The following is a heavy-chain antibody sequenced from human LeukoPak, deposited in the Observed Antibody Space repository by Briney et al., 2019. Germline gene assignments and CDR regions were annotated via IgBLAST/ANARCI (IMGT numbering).Heavy chain of an antibody. V-gene: IGHV3-30*02. CDR3: AKDSTTVTRAAFQH. J-gene: IGHJ1*01. Sequence: PGGSLRLSCAASGFTFSSYGMHWVRQAPGKELEWVAFIRYDGSNKYYADSVKGRFTISRDNSKNTLYLQMNSLRAEDTAVYYCAKDSTTVTRAAFQHWGQGTLVTVSS. CDR2: IRYDGSNK. D-gene: IGHD4-17*01. CDR1: GFTFSSYG.